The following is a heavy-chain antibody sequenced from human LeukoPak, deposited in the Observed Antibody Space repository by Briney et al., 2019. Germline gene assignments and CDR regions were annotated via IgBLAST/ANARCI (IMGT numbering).Heavy chain of an antibody. D-gene: IGHD2-15*01. J-gene: IGHJ6*03. CDR3: AKDPYCSGGSCYSDRINYYYYYMDV. V-gene: IGHV3-30*18. Sequence: GGSLRLSCAASGFTFSSYGMHWVRQAPGKGLEWVAVISYDGSNKYYADSVKGRFTISRDNSKNTLYLQMNSLRAEDTAVYYCAKDPYCSGGSCYSDRINYYYYYMDVWGKGTTVTVSS. CDR2: ISYDGSNK. CDR1: GFTFSSYG.